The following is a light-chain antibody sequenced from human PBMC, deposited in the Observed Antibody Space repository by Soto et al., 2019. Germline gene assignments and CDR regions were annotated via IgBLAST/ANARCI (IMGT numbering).Light chain of an antibody. Sequence: DIQMTQSPSSVSASVGDTVTITCRASQVISSWLVWYQQKPGKAPKLLIYKASTLQGGVPSRFSGSASGTDFTLTISGLQPEDVATYYCQQASSFPFNLGGGTEV. V-gene: IGKV1-12*01. CDR3: QQASSFPFN. J-gene: IGKJ4*01. CDR2: KAS. CDR1: QVISSW.